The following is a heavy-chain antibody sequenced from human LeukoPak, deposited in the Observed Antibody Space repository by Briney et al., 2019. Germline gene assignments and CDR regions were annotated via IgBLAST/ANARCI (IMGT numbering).Heavy chain of an antibody. V-gene: IGHV3-33*01. D-gene: IGHD4-23*01. CDR1: GFSFDTYA. J-gene: IGHJ4*02. CDR3: ARGNGGGYFDY. CDR2: IWHDGSHK. Sequence: GGSLRLSCAASGFSFDTYAMHWVRQAPGQGLEWVALIWHDGSHKFYSNSVRGQFTISRDNSKNTVYLQMNNLRPDDTAVYYCARGNGGGYFDYWGQGTLVTVSS.